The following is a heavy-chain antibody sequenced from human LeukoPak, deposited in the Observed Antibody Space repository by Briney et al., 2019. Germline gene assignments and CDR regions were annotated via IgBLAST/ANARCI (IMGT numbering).Heavy chain of an antibody. CDR3: AKDGPVTMVRGVIVYYFDY. J-gene: IGHJ4*02. CDR2: ISYDGSNK. V-gene: IGHV3-30*18. D-gene: IGHD3-10*01. Sequence: GGSLRLSCAASGFTFSSYGMHWVRQAPGKGLEWVAVISYDGSNKYYADSVKGRFTISRDNSKNTLYLQMNSLRAEDTAVYYCAKDGPVTMVRGVIVYYFDYWGQGTLVTVSS. CDR1: GFTFSSYG.